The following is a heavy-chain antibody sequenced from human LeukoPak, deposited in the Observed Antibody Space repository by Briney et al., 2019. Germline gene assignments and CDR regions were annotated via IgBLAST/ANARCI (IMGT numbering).Heavy chain of an antibody. CDR3: ARMYSNSWYLNY. CDR1: GYSISSGYY. J-gene: IGHJ4*02. CDR2: IYHSGTT. D-gene: IGHD6-13*01. Sequence: SETLSLTCAVSGYSISSGYYWDWIRQPPGKGLEWIGTIYHSGTTYYNPSLKSRVTISVDTSKNQFSLKLSSVTAADTAVYYCARMYSNSWYLNYWGQGTLVTVSS. V-gene: IGHV4-38-2*01.